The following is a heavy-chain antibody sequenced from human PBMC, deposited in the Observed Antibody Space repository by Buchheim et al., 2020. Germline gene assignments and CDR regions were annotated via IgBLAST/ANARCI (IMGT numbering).Heavy chain of an antibody. CDR1: GFTFSNYP. V-gene: IGHV3-30-3*01. D-gene: IGHD3-22*01. Sequence: QVQLVESGGGVVQPGRSLRLSCAASGFTFSNYPMHWVRQAPGKGLEWVAFISYDGSNNYYSDSVTGRFTISRDRSQNTLYLQMNSLRAEDTAVYYCAREYYDSSGYPLTWGQGTL. CDR2: ISYDGSNN. CDR3: AREYYDSSGYPLT. J-gene: IGHJ4*02.